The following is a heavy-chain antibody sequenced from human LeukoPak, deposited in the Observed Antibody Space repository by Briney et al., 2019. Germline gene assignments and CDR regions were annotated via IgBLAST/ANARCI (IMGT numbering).Heavy chain of an antibody. CDR3: AKDRWLDYTTSSCPFDY. V-gene: IGHV3-23*01. Sequence: RGSLRLSCAASGFTFTDYAMSWVRQAPGKGLEWVSGISGSGAITYYADSVKGRFTISRDSSTKTLYLQMNSLRAEDTAVYYCAKDRWLDYTTSSCPFDYWGQGTRVTVSS. CDR2: ISGSGAIT. CDR1: GFTFTDYA. D-gene: IGHD2-2*02. J-gene: IGHJ4*02.